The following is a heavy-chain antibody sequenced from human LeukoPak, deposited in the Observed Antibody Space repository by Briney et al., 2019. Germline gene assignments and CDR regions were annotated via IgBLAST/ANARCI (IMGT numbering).Heavy chain of an antibody. V-gene: IGHV1-2*02. CDR3: ARKPDYCSDGRCYYFDS. D-gene: IGHD2-15*01. CDR1: GYTFTAYY. Sequence: ASVKVSCKASGYTFTAYYIHWVRQAPGQGLEWMGWINPNSGGTNSAQKFRGRVTMTRDTSSSTAYMELSRLRSDDTAVYYCARKPDYCSDGRCYYFDSWGQGTLVTVSS. CDR2: INPNSGGT. J-gene: IGHJ4*01.